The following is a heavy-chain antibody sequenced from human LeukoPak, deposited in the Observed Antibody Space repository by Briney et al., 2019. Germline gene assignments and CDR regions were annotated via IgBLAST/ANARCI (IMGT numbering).Heavy chain of an antibody. CDR3: AITSVTYSGYDLFDY. CDR2: IDPEDGET. V-gene: IGHV1-69-2*01. CDR1: GYTFTDVY. Sequence: ASVKVSCKASGYTFTDVYTHWVQQAPGKGLEWMGRIDPEDGETMYSETFQGRVTITADTSRDTAYMELRSTDTAVYYCAITSVTYSGYDLFDYWGQGTLVTVSS. D-gene: IGHD5-12*01. J-gene: IGHJ4*02.